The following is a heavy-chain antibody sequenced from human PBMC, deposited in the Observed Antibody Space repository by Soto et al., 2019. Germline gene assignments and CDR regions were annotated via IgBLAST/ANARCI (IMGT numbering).Heavy chain of an antibody. V-gene: IGHV5-51*01. CDR2: IYPGDSDT. D-gene: IGHD1-1*01. CDR3: ARPPRKGTGTPEAADY. J-gene: IGHJ4*02. Sequence: GLSQQNPRNVSGYNFTNYWIGRVRQMPGKGLEWMGIIYPGDSDTRYSPSFQGQVTISADKSISTAYLQWSSLKASDTAMYYCARPPRKGTGTPEAADYLRQGTLVTVFS. CDR1: GYNFTNYW.